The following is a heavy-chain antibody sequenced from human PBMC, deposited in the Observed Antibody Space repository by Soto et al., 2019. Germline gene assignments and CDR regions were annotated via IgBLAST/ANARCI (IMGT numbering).Heavy chain of an antibody. D-gene: IGHD6-6*01. Sequence: SVKVSCKASGGPFSSSALSWVRQAPGQGLEWMGGIIPIFGTANYAQKFQGRVTITADKSTSTAYMELSSLRSEDTAVYYCARSTIEYSSSSRGFDPWGQGTLVTVSS. J-gene: IGHJ5*02. CDR3: ARSTIEYSSSSRGFDP. CDR1: GGPFSSSA. CDR2: IIPIFGTA. V-gene: IGHV1-69*06.